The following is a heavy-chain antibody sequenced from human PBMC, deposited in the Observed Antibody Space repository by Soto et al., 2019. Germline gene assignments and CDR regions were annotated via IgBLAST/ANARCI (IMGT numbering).Heavy chain of an antibody. CDR3: AREKRHNSLGGRFGMDV. J-gene: IGHJ6*02. CDR2: IGSSGGNS. D-gene: IGHD1-1*01. CDR1: GFIFSDFT. V-gene: IGHV3-21*01. Sequence: EVQLVESGGGLVKPGGSLRLSCAVSGFIFSDFTMNWVRQAPGKGLEWVASIGSSGGNSFYADSVKGRFIISRDNAKTSLDLQINSLRAEDTAVYCCAREKRHNSLGGRFGMDVWGQGTTVTVS.